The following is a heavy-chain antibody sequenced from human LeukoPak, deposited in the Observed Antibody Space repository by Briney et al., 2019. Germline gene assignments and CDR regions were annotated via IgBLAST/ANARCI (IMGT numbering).Heavy chain of an antibody. CDR2: THYSGST. CDR3: ARTTEAHSWRTRYYDYYMDV. D-gene: IGHD6-13*01. CDR1: GGSISSYY. J-gene: IGHJ6*03. V-gene: IGHV4-59*01. Sequence: SETLSLTCTVSGGSISSYYWSWLRQPPGKGLEYIGYTHYSGSTNYNPSLKSRVTISVDTSKNQFSLKLSSVTAADTAVYYCARTTEAHSWRTRYYDYYMDVWGKGTTVTVSS.